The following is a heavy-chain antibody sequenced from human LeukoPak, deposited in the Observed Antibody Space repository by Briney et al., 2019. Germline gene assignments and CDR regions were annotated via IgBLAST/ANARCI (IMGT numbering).Heavy chain of an antibody. CDR3: AKSSSGWSRDY. Sequence: GGSLRLSCAASGFTFSSYGMHWVRQAPGKGLEWVAVISYDGSNKYYADSVKGRFTISRDNSKNTLYLQMNSLRAEDTAVYFCAKSSSGWSRDYWGQGTLVTVSS. CDR1: GFTFSSYG. J-gene: IGHJ4*02. CDR2: ISYDGSNK. V-gene: IGHV3-30*18. D-gene: IGHD6-19*01.